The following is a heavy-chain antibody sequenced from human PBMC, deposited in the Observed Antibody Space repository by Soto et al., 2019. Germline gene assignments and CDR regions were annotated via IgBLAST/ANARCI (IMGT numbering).Heavy chain of an antibody. Sequence: GGSLRLSCAASGFSFSNYAMTWVRQAPGKGLEWVSAISGSGSSTYYADSVKGRFTISRGNSRNTLYLQMNSLRAEDTAVYHCARRVGATTGDFDYWGQGTLVTVSS. V-gene: IGHV3-23*01. CDR3: ARRVGATTGDFDY. CDR1: GFSFSNYA. J-gene: IGHJ4*02. D-gene: IGHD1-26*01. CDR2: ISGSGSST.